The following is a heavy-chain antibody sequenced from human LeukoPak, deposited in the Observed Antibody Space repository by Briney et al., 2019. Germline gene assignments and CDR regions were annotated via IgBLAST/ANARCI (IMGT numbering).Heavy chain of an antibody. D-gene: IGHD6-19*01. CDR2: IFFSGTT. CDR3: ARVGSGGAWFDF. CDR1: SVSLTNYY. J-gene: IGHJ4*02. V-gene: IGHV4-59*01. Sequence: SETLSLTCTVSSVSLTNYYWSWIRQPPGKGLEWIGYIFFSGTTNYNPSLKSRVTISVDTSKNQFSLTMTSVTAADTAVYFCARVGSGGAWFDFWGQGTLVTVSS.